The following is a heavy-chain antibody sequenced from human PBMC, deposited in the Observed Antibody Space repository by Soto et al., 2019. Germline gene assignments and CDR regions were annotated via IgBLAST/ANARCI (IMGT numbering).Heavy chain of an antibody. D-gene: IGHD2-15*01. CDR1: GDSITSNSYF. V-gene: IGHV4-39*07. Sequence: SETLSLTCTVSGDSITSNSYFWAWIRQPPGKGLEWIGSIYYSGSTYHNPSLKSRVIISVDTSKKQFSLKLSSVTAADTAVYYCARDAALKWFDPWGQGTLVTVSS. CDR2: IYYSGST. CDR3: ARDAALKWFDP. J-gene: IGHJ5*02.